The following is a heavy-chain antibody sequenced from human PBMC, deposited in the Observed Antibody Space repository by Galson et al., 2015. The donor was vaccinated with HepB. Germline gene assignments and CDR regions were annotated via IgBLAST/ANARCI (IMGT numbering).Heavy chain of an antibody. D-gene: IGHD3-9*01. V-gene: IGHV5-51*01. CDR2: IYPGDSDT. CDR1: GYTFRNYW. J-gene: IGHJ4*02. CDR3: GRWRHQDSTGYYRFDY. Sequence: QSGAEVKKPGESLKISCEGSGYTFRNYWIGWVRQLPGKGLEWMGIIYPGDSDTEYSPSFQGRVTISADNSVSTAYLQWSSLEASDTAMYYCGRWRHQDSTGYYRFDYWGQGTLVTVSS.